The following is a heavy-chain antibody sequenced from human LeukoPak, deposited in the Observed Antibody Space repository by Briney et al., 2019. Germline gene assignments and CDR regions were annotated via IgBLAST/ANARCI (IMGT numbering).Heavy chain of an antibody. D-gene: IGHD4-17*01. V-gene: IGHV1-46*01. Sequence: ASVKVSCKASGYTFTSYYMHWVRQAPGQGLEWMGIINPSGGSTSYAQKFQGRVTMTRDTSTSTVYMELSSLRSEDAAVYYCARVVVGDIAAFDIWGQGTMVTASS. CDR2: INPSGGST. J-gene: IGHJ3*02. CDR3: ARVVVGDIAAFDI. CDR1: GYTFTSYY.